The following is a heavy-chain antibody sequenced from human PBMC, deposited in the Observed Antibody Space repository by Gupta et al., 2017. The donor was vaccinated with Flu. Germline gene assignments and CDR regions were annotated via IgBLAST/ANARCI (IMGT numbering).Heavy chain of an antibody. CDR3: AKDGPWTASCPYYCYYMDV. V-gene: IGHV3-30*18. D-gene: IGHD3/OR15-3a*01. CDR1: GFTFGRNG. Sequence: QLVESGGGVVQFGTSLRLSCAASGFTFGRNGMHWVIQAPGKGLEWVADIANDGSNKEYADSVRGRFTISRDNSKNTLSLEMDSLRVEDTAVYYCAKDGPWTASCPYYCYYMDVWGKGTTVTVSS. J-gene: IGHJ6*03. CDR2: IANDGSNK.